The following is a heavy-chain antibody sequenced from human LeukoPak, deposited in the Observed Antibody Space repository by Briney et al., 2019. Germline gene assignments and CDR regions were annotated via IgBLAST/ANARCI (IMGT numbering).Heavy chain of an antibody. Sequence: PGGSLRLSCAASGFTFSSYGIHWVRQAPGKGLEWVSVISYDGSTIYYADSVKGRFTISRDNSKNTLYLQMSSLRAEDTAVYYCAKRPASGSYVGAFDIWGQGTMVTVSS. CDR3: AKRPASGSYVGAFDI. D-gene: IGHD3-10*01. CDR1: GFTFSSYG. V-gene: IGHV3-30*18. CDR2: ISYDGSTI. J-gene: IGHJ3*02.